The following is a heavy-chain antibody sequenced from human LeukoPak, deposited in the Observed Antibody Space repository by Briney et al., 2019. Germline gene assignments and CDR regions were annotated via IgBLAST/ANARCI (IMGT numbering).Heavy chain of an antibody. J-gene: IGHJ5*02. CDR1: GGSISSYY. Sequence: PSETLSHTCTVSGGSISSYYWSWIRQPAGKGLEWIGRIYTSGSTNYNPSLKSRVTMSVDTSKNQFSLKLSSVTAADTAVYYCARDPGYSSGLRWFDPWGQGTLVTVSS. D-gene: IGHD6-19*01. CDR3: ARDPGYSSGLRWFDP. CDR2: IYTSGST. V-gene: IGHV4-4*07.